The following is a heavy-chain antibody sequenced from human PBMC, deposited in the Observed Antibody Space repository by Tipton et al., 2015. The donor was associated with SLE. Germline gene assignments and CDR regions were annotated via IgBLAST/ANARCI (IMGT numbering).Heavy chain of an antibody. D-gene: IGHD6-13*01. CDR1: GGSISSSSYY. CDR2: IFYSGST. J-gene: IGHJ4*02. Sequence: TLSLTCTVSGGSISSSSYYWGWIRQPPGKGLEWIGNIFYSGSTYYNPSLKSRVTISVDTSKNQFSLKLSSVTAADTAVYYCARGLPRVAAAGTAYYFDYWGQGTQVTVSS. V-gene: IGHV4-39*07. CDR3: ARGLPRVAAAGTAYYFDY.